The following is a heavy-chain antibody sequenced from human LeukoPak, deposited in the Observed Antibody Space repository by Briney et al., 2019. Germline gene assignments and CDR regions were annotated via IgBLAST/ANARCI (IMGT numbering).Heavy chain of an antibody. Sequence: PAGSLRLSCTASGFTFGDYAMSWIRQAPGKGLEWVGFIRSKAYGGTTEYAASVKGRFTISRDDSKSIAYLQMNSLKTEDTAVYYCTRDYYDSSGYSSPHLFDYWGQGTLVTVSS. D-gene: IGHD3-22*01. CDR3: TRDYYDSSGYSSPHLFDY. CDR1: GFTFGDYA. CDR2: IRSKAYGGTT. V-gene: IGHV3-49*03. J-gene: IGHJ4*02.